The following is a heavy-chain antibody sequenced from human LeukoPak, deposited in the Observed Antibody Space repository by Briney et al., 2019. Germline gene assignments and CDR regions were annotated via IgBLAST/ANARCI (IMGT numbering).Heavy chain of an antibody. CDR2: ISRSGDIT. CDR1: GAAFTKYG. CDR3: ATEGFYY. Sequence: GGSLRLSCAASGAAFTKYGMKWVRQAAGEGLEYISGISRSGDITYYADSVKGRFTISRDNVQNTLYLQMNSLRADDTALYYCATEGFYYWGPGTQVTVSS. V-gene: IGHV3-23*01. J-gene: IGHJ4*02.